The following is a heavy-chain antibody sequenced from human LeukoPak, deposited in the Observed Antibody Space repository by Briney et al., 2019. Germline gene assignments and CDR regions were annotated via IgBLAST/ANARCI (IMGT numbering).Heavy chain of an antibody. CDR1: GYNFTTFW. Sequence: GESLKISCKGSGYNFTTFWIGWVRQMPGKGLEWMGIIYPGDSDTRYSPSFQGQVTISADKSISTAYLQWSSLKASDTAMYYCARRTYCGGDCHYYFDYWGQGTLVTVSS. D-gene: IGHD2-21*01. CDR2: IYPGDSDT. J-gene: IGHJ4*02. V-gene: IGHV5-51*01. CDR3: ARRTYCGGDCHYYFDY.